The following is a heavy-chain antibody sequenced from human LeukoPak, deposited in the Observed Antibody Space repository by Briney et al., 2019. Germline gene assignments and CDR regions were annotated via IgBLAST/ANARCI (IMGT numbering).Heavy chain of an antibody. CDR3: ARERYWYFDL. CDR2: IYHSGST. J-gene: IGHJ2*01. V-gene: IGHV4-30-2*01. Sequence: SETLSLTCAVSGGSISSGGYSWSWIRQPPGKGPEWIGYIYHSGSTYYNPSLKSRVTISVDRSKNQFSLKLSSVTATDTAVYYCARERYWYFDLWGRGTLVTVSS. CDR1: GGSISSGGYS.